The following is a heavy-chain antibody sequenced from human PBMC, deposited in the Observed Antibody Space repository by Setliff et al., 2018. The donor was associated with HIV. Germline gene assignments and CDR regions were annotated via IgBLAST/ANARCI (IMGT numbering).Heavy chain of an antibody. Sequence: SVKVSCKASGGTFSSYAITWVRQAPGQGLEWMGGIIPIFGTANYAQKFQGRVTITADESTSTAYMELSSLRPEDTAEYYCARDGSSTWTGVRAFDIWGQGTMVTVS. D-gene: IGHD6-13*01. CDR3: ARDGSSTWTGVRAFDI. CDR2: IIPIFGTA. CDR1: GGTFSSYA. V-gene: IGHV1-69*13. J-gene: IGHJ3*02.